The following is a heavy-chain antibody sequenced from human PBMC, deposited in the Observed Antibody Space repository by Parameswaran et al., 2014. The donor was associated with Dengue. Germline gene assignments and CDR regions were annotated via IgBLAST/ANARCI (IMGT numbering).Heavy chain of an antibody. D-gene: IGHD6-6*01. CDR3: ARGWSVGYSSSSHYYYMDV. V-gene: IGHV4-34*01. Sequence: VRQAPGKGLEWIGEDSHSRRSNYNPSLKSRVSISVDTSNNRIFLRLTSVTAADTAVYYCARGWSVGYSSSSHYYYMDVWGKGTAVTVSS. CDR2: DSHSRRS. J-gene: IGHJ6*03.